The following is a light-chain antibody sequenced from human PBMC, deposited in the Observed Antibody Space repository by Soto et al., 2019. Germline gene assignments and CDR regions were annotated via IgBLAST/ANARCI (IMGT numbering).Light chain of an antibody. J-gene: IGKJ5*01. V-gene: IGKV1-27*01. CDR3: QNHDSAPIT. CDR1: QSISNW. Sequence: DIQMTQSPSTLPASVGDRFTITCRASQSISNWLAWYQQKPGKLPKLLIYAASTLQSGVPSRFSGSGSGTDFTLTISSLQPEDVATYYCQNHDSAPITFGQGTRLEIK. CDR2: AAS.